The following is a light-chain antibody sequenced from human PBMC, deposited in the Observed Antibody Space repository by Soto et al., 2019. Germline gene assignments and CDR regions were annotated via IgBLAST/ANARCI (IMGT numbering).Light chain of an antibody. J-gene: IGLJ1*01. CDR3: CSYAGSYTFV. CDR1: SSDVGVYNY. CDR2: DVS. Sequence: QSGLTQPRSVSGSPGQSVIISCTGTSSDVGVYNYVSWYQQYPGKAPNIMIYDVSKRPSGVRDRFSGSKSDNTASLTISGLQAEDEADYYCCSYAGSYTFVFGIGTKV. V-gene: IGLV2-11*01.